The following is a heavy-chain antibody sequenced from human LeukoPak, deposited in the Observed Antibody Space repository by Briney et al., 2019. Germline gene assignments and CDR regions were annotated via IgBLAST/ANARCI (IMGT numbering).Heavy chain of an antibody. CDR1: GGSTSSYY. V-gene: IGHV4-59*08. CDR3: ARQGGYIAPLAL. CDR2: ISYSGNT. Sequence: KPSETLSLTCTVSGGSTSSYYWSWIRQPPGKGLEWIGYISYSGNTNYNPSLKSRVTISVDTSKNQFSLKLTSVTAADTAVYYCARQGGYIAPLALWGQGTLVTVSA. D-gene: IGHD6-13*01. J-gene: IGHJ4*02.